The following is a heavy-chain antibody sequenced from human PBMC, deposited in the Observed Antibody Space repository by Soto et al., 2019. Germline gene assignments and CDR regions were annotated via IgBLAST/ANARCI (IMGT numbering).Heavy chain of an antibody. CDR3: ARLVAPVANAY. CDR2: FLYSGST. CDR1: GASITSNY. D-gene: IGHD5-12*01. V-gene: IGHV4-59*08. Sequence: SETLSLSCTVSGASITSNYWSWMRQPPGKGLEWIGYFLYSGSTNYNPSLKSRATISVDTSKNQFSLKLSSVTAADTAVYYCARLVAPVANAYWGQGTLVTVSS. J-gene: IGHJ4*02.